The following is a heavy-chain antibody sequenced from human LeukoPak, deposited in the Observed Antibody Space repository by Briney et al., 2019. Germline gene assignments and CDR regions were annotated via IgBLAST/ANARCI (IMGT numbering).Heavy chain of an antibody. D-gene: IGHD2-2*01. Sequence: PSESLSLTCTVSGGSISSGGYYWSWIRQHPGKGLEWIGYIYYSGSTNYNPSLKSRVTISVDTSKNQFSLKLSSVTAADTAVYYCVRQGTITYAYFDSWGQGVPVTVSS. J-gene: IGHJ4*02. CDR1: GGSISSGGYY. CDR2: IYYSGST. CDR3: VRQGTITYAYFDS. V-gene: IGHV4-61*08.